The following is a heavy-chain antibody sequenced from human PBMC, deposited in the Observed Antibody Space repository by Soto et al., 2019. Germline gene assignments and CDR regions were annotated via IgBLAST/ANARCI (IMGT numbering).Heavy chain of an antibody. CDR2: INPNSGGT. J-gene: IGHJ5*02. CDR1: GYTFTGYY. V-gene: IGHV1-2*02. Sequence: ASVKVSCKASGYTFTGYYIHWVRQAPGQGLEWMGWINPNSGGTNYALKFQGRVTMTRDTSITTAYMELSRLGSDDTAVYYCARVPPAEGVWFDPWGQGALVTVS. CDR3: ARVPPAEGVWFDP.